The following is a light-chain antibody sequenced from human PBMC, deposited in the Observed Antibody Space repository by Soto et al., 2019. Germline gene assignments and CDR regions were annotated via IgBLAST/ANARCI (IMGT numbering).Light chain of an antibody. Sequence: EVVLTQSPGTLSLSPGERATLACRASQTLTNNYLAWYQQRPGLAPRLLIYGASTRATGIPDRFSGSGSGTDFTLTISRLEPEDFAVYYCQQYGSSRTFGQGTKVDIK. V-gene: IGKV3-20*01. J-gene: IGKJ1*01. CDR2: GAS. CDR3: QQYGSSRT. CDR1: QTLTNNY.